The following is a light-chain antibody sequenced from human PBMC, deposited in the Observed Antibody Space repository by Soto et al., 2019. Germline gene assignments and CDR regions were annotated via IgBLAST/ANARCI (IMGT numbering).Light chain of an antibody. CDR1: QIINGW. CDR3: EQYNGYPLT. Sequence: DIQMAQSPSTLSASVGDRVTITCRASQIINGWLAWYQQKPGKAPKLLIYKASTLQSVVTSRFSRSGSGTAFTLTISSLQLDDFAPDACEQYNGYPLTFGGGNKVEIK. V-gene: IGKV1-5*03. J-gene: IGKJ4*01. CDR2: KAS.